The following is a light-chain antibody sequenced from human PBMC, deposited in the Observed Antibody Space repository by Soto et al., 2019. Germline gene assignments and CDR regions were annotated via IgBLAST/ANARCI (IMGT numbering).Light chain of an antibody. V-gene: IGKV1-5*01. Sequence: DIQMTQSPSTLSASVGDRVTITCRASQSISNWLAWYQQKPGKAPKLLIYDSSNLESGVPSRFSGSGSGTEFTLTISSLQTDDFATYSCQQYDSYSWTFGQGTKVEIK. CDR1: QSISNW. J-gene: IGKJ1*01. CDR2: DSS. CDR3: QQYDSYSWT.